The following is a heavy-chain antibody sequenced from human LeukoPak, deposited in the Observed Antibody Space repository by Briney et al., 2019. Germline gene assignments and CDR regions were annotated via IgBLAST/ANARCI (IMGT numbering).Heavy chain of an antibody. Sequence: ASVKVSCNASGYTFTSYDINWVRQAPGQGLEWMGWMNPNSGNTGYEQKFQGRVTMTRNTSISTAYMELSRLRSAETAVYCCARDYGDSLMWGQGTLVTVSS. CDR2: MNPNSGNT. J-gene: IGHJ4*02. V-gene: IGHV1-8*01. CDR1: GYTFTSYD. D-gene: IGHD4-17*01. CDR3: ARDYGDSLM.